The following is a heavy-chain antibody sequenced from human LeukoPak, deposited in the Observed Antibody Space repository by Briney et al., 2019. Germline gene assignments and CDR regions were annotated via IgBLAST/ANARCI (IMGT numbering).Heavy chain of an antibody. V-gene: IGHV4-59*01. CDR3: ARVRAVSGYDPYYYYGMDV. J-gene: IGHJ6*02. D-gene: IGHD5-12*01. CDR1: GGSFSGYY. CDR2: IYYSGST. Sequence: PSETLSLTCAVYGGSFSGYYWSWIRQPPGKGLEWIGYIYYSGSTNYNPSLKSRVTISVDTSKNQFSLKLSSVTAADTAVYYCARVRAVSGYDPYYYYGMDVWGQGTTVTVSS.